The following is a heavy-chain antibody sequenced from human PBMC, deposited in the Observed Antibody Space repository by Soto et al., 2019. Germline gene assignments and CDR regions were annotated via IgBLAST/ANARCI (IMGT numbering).Heavy chain of an antibody. Sequence: TLSLTCTVSGGSISSSSYYWGWIRQPPGKGLEWIGSIYYSGSTYYNPSLKSRVTISVDTSKNQFSLKLSSVTAADTAVYYCARGRVRGVMGSFDYYYYMDVWGKGTTVTVSS. D-gene: IGHD3-10*01. V-gene: IGHV4-39*01. CDR2: IYYSGST. CDR3: ARGRVRGVMGSFDYYYYMDV. CDR1: GGSISSSSYY. J-gene: IGHJ6*03.